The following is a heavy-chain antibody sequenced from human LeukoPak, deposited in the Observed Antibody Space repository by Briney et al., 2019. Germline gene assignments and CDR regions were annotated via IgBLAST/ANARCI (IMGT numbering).Heavy chain of an antibody. V-gene: IGHV4-61*02. J-gene: IGHJ6*03. CDR3: ARGVAAADTYYYYYMDV. CDR2: FYTSGST. D-gene: IGHD6-13*01. Sequence: PSETLSLTCTVSGDSINSGSYYWSWIRQPAGKGLEWIGRFYTSGSTNYNPSLKSRVTISVDTSKNQFSLKLSSVTAADTAVYYCARGVAAADTYYYYYMDVWGKGTTVTVSS. CDR1: GDSINSGSYY.